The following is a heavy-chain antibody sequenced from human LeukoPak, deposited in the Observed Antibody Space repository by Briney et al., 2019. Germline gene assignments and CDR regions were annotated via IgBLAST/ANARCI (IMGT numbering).Heavy chain of an antibody. V-gene: IGHV3-21*01. Sequence: GGSLRLSCAASGFTFSSYSMNWVRQAPGKGLEWVSSISSSSSYIYYADSVKGRFTISRDNAKNSLYLQMNSLRAEDTAVYYCARGSGQDTAMVTIRYYFDYWGQGTLVTVSS. CDR1: GFTFSSYS. D-gene: IGHD5-18*01. J-gene: IGHJ4*02. CDR3: ARGSGQDTAMVTIRYYFDY. CDR2: ISSSSSYI.